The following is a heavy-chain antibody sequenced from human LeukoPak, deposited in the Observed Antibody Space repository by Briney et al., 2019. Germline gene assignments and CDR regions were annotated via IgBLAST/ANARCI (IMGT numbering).Heavy chain of an antibody. V-gene: IGHV3-74*01. CDR3: AREESQWLVGYYYGMDV. Sequence: GGSLRLSCAASGFTFSSYWMHWVRQAPGKGLVGVSRINSDGSSTSYADSVKGRFTISRDNAKNTLYLQMNSLRAEDTAVYYCAREESQWLVGYYYGMDVWGQGTTVTVSS. CDR2: INSDGSST. J-gene: IGHJ6*02. CDR1: GFTFSSYW. D-gene: IGHD6-19*01.